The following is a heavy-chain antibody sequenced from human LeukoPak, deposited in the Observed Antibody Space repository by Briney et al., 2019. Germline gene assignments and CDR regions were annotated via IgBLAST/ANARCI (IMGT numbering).Heavy chain of an antibody. CDR3: AKDEATSGGGLAS. V-gene: IGHV3-53*01. J-gene: IGHJ4*02. CDR2: MYTGGTT. Sequence: PGESLRLSCAASGFTVSGTHMSWVRQAPGKGLEWVSAMYTGGTTYYADSVKGRFTISRDNSRTTLFLHMNSLRADDTAVYYCAKDEATSGGGLASWGQGTLVTVSS. CDR1: GFTVSGTH. D-gene: IGHD3-16*01.